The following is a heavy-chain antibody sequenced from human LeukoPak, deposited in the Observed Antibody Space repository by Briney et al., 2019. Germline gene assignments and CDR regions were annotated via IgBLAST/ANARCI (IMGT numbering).Heavy chain of an antibody. CDR2: ISGSGGST. D-gene: IGHD3-16*01. V-gene: IGHV3-23*01. CDR1: GLTFSSYA. Sequence: PGGSLRLSCAASGLTFSSYAMSWVRQAPGKGLEWVSAISGSGGSTYYADSVKGRFTISRDNSKNTLYLQMNSLRAEDTAVYYCAKSFFARGYYYYYGMDVWGQGTTVTVSS. CDR3: AKSFFARGYYYYYGMDV. J-gene: IGHJ6*02.